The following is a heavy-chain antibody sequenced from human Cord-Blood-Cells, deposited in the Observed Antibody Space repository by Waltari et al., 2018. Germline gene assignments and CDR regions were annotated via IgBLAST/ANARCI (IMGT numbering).Heavy chain of an antibody. V-gene: IGHV1-8*03. CDR3: ARSPYDILTGYYRFFDY. D-gene: IGHD3-9*01. CDR2: MNPNSGNT. J-gene: IGHJ4*02. CDR1: GYTLTRYD. Sequence: QVQLVQSVAEVKKPGASVKVSCKASGYTLTRYDLNWVPKATGQGLEWMGWMNPNSGNTGYAQKFQGRVTITRNTSISTAYMELSSLRSEDTAVYYCARSPYDILTGYYRFFDYWGQGTLVTVSS.